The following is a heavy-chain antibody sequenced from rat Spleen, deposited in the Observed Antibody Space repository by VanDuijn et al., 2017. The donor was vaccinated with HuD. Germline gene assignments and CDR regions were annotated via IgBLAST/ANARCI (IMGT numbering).Heavy chain of an antibody. V-gene: IGHV5-29*01. CDR1: GFTFSHYG. J-gene: IGHJ4*01. CDR3: TRDRYDGTYYLYVMDA. D-gene: IGHD1-12*02. CDR2: LSYDGHTT. Sequence: EVQLMESGGDLVQPGRSLKLTCAASGFTFSHYGMAWVRQAPTKGLEWVATLSYDGHTTYYRDSVKGRFSISRANAKSTLYLQMNSLRSEDTATYYCTRDRYDGTYYLYVMDAWGQGASVTVSS.